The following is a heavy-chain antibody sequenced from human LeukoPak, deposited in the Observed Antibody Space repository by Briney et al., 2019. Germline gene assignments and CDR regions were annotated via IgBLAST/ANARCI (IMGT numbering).Heavy chain of an antibody. D-gene: IGHD2-21*02. CDR2: FDPEDGET. CDR1: GYTLTELS. Sequence: ASVKVSCKVSGYTLTELSMHWVRQAPGKGLEWMGGFDPEDGETIYAQKFQGRVTMTEDTSTGTAYMELSSLRSEDTAVYYCATLRATAPPAGYYYYYGMDVWGQGTTVTVSS. V-gene: IGHV1-24*01. J-gene: IGHJ6*02. CDR3: ATLRATAPPAGYYYYYGMDV.